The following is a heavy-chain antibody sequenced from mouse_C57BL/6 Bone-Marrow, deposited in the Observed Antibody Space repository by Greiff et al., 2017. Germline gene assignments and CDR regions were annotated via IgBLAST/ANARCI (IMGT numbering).Heavy chain of an antibody. J-gene: IGHJ2*01. V-gene: IGHV5-4*03. D-gene: IGHD2-1*01. CDR2: ISDGGSYT. Sequence: DVKLQESGGGLVKPGGSLKLSCAASGFTFSSYAMSWVRQTPEKRLEWVATISDGGSYTYYPDNVKGRFTISRDNAKNNLYLQMSHLKSEDTAMYYCARGGWYYYFDYWGQGTTLTVSS. CDR1: GFTFSSYA. CDR3: ARGGWYYYFDY.